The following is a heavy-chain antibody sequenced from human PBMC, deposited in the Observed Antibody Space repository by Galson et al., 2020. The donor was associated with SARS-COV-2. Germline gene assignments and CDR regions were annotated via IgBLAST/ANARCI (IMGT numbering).Heavy chain of an antibody. CDR3: ARDRPTYYYDSSGYYNWFDP. V-gene: IGHV3-11*06. CDR1: GFTFSDYY. J-gene: IGHJ5*02. Sequence: GGSLRLSCAASGFTFSDYYMSWIRQAPGKGLEWVSYISSSSSYTNYADSVKGRFTISRDNAKNSLYLQMNSLRAEDTAVYYCARDRPTYYYDSSGYYNWFDPWGQGTLVTVSS. CDR2: ISSSSSYT. D-gene: IGHD3-22*01.